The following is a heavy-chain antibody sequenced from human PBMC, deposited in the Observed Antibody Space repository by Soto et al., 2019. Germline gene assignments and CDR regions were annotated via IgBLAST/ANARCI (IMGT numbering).Heavy chain of an antibody. Sequence: PVGSLRLSCAASGFTFSSYAMSWVRQARGKGLEWVSAISGSGGSTYYADSVKGRFTISRDNSKNTLYLQMNSLRAEDTAVYYCAKDICSGGSCYSGPPWFDPWGQGTLVTVSS. V-gene: IGHV3-23*01. J-gene: IGHJ5*02. D-gene: IGHD2-15*01. CDR3: AKDICSGGSCYSGPPWFDP. CDR2: ISGSGGST. CDR1: GFTFSSYA.